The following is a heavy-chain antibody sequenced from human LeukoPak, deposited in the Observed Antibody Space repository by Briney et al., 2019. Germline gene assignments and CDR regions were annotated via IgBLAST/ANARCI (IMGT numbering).Heavy chain of an antibody. Sequence: WASVKVSCKASGYTFTSYDFNWVRQATGQGLEWMGWMNPNSGNTGYAQKFQGRVTMTRNTSISTAYMELSSLRSEDTAVYYCARGLVSSSWYGNGAYYYGMDVWGQGTTVTVSS. CDR3: ARGLVSSSWYGNGAYYYGMDV. CDR1: GYTFTSYD. D-gene: IGHD6-13*01. CDR2: MNPNSGNT. V-gene: IGHV1-8*01. J-gene: IGHJ6*02.